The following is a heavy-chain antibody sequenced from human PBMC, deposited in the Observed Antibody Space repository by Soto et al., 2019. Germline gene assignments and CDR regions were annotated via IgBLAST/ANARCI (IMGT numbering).Heavy chain of an antibody. J-gene: IGHJ4*02. Sequence: QVQLVQSGAEVKKPGSSVKVSCKASGGTFSRYTITWVRQAPGQGLEWMGGITPMFGTPNYAQKFQGRVTMTADESTSTADMELSSLRSDDTAMYYCARDGTLYDSSAYYYLYWGQGTLVTVSS. CDR2: ITPMFGTP. D-gene: IGHD3-22*01. CDR3: ARDGTLYDSSAYYYLY. CDR1: GGTFSRYT. V-gene: IGHV1-69*01.